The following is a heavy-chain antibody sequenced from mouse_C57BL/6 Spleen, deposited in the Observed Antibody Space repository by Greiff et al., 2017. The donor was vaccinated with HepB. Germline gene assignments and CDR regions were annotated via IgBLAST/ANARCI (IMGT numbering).Heavy chain of an antibody. J-gene: IGHJ2*01. CDR3: ARGYYGSSRYYFDY. CDR1: GYAFSSYW. D-gene: IGHD1-1*01. Sequence: QVQLQQSGAELVKPGASVKISCKASGYAFSSYWMNWVKQRPGKGLEWIGQIYPGDGDTNYNGKFKGKATLTADKSSSTAYMQLSSLTSEDSAVYFCARGYYGSSRYYFDYWGQGTTLTVSS. V-gene: IGHV1-80*01. CDR2: IYPGDGDT.